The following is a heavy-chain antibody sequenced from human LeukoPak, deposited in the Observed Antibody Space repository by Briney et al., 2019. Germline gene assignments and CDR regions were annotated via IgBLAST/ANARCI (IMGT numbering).Heavy chain of an antibody. Sequence: ASVKVSCKASGYTFTGYYMHWVRQAPGQGLEWMGWINPNSGGTNYAQKFQGRVTMTRDTSISTAYMELSRLRSDDTAVYYCARDLGYGWPFDYWGQGTLVTVSS. CDR3: ARDLGYGWPFDY. CDR2: INPNSGGT. CDR1: GYTFTGYY. J-gene: IGHJ4*02. D-gene: IGHD5-18*01. V-gene: IGHV1-2*02.